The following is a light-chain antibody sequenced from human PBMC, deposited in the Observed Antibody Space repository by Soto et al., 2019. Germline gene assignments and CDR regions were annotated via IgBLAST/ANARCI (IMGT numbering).Light chain of an antibody. Sequence: QSVLTQSPSASASLGASVKLTCTLSSGHSNYAIAGHQQQQETGPRYLMKLNRDGSHSKGDGIPNRFSGSSSGAERDLTGSRLQSEDEADYYCQTWGTGIVIFGGGTKVTVL. CDR1: SGHSNYA. J-gene: IGLJ2*01. V-gene: IGLV4-69*01. CDR3: QTWGTGIVI. CDR2: LNRDGSH.